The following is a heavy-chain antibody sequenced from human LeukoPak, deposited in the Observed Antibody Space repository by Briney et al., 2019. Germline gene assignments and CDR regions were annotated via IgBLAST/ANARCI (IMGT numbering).Heavy chain of an antibody. V-gene: IGHV3-23*01. J-gene: IGHJ6*02. CDR2: ISGSGGST. D-gene: IGHD2-15*01. CDR1: GFTFSSYA. Sequence: QAGGSLRLSCAASGFTFSSYAMSWVCQAPGKGLEWVSAISGSGGSTYYADSVKGRFTISRDNSKNTLYLQMNSLRAEDTAVYYCARVAARYYYYGMDVWGQGTTVTVSS. CDR3: ARVAARYYYYGMDV.